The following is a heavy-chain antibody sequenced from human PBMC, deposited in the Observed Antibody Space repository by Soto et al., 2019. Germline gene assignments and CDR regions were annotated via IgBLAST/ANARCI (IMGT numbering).Heavy chain of an antibody. D-gene: IGHD3-22*01. Sequence: GLLLIVSWAASGLNCIGYAVSWVRQAKGKGLEWVSAISGSGGSTYYADSVKGRFTISRDNSKNTLYLQMNSLRAEDTAVYYCAKDRQHPPNYYDSSGYISRGQGTLVTVSS. CDR2: ISGSGGST. V-gene: IGHV3-23*01. CDR3: AKDRQHPPNYYDSSGYIS. CDR1: GLNCIGYA. J-gene: IGHJ4*02.